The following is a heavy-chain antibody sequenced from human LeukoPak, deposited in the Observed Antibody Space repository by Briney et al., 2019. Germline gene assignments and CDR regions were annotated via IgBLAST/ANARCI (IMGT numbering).Heavy chain of an antibody. CDR3: ARDTRGDYGNYYYYYMDV. CDR2: ISAYNGNT. D-gene: IGHD4-17*01. J-gene: IGHJ6*03. V-gene: IGHV1-18*01. Sequence: GASVKVSCKASGYTFTSYGISWVRQAPGQGLEWMGWISAYNGNTNYAQKLQGRVTMTTDTSTSTAYMELRSLRSDDTAVYYCARDTRGDYGNYYYYYMDVWGKGTTVTISS. CDR1: GYTFTSYG.